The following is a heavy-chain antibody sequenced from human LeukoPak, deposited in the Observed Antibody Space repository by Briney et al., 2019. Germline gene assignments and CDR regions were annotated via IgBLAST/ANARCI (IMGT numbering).Heavy chain of an antibody. CDR2: ISPGDSET. CDR1: GYRFTTYW. Sequence: GESLKISCKGSGYRFTTYWIGWVRQMPGKGLEWMGIISPGDSETRYSPSFQGQVTISVDKSISTAYLQWSSLKASDTAMYYCARGDDTMVRGVKNYFDYWGQGTLVTVSS. V-gene: IGHV5-51*01. J-gene: IGHJ4*02. CDR3: ARGDDTMVRGVKNYFDY. D-gene: IGHD3-10*01.